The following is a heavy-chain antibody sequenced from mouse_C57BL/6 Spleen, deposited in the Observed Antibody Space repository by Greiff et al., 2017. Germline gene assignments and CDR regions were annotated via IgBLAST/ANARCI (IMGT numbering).Heavy chain of an antibody. D-gene: IGHD4-1*01. Sequence: QVQLQQSGPELVKPGASVKLSCKASGYTFTSYDINWVKQRPGQGLEWIGWIYPRDGSTKYNEKFKGKATLTVGTSSSTAYMELHSLTSEDSAVYFCESYETGTGVWGQGTTLTVSS. CDR1: GYTFTSYD. J-gene: IGHJ2*01. CDR3: ESYETGTGV. CDR2: IYPRDGST. V-gene: IGHV1-85*01.